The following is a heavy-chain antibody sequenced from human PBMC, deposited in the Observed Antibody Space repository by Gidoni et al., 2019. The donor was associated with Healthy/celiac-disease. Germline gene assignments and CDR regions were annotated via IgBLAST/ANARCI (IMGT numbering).Heavy chain of an antibody. CDR2: IYHSGST. CDR3: ATRVDTAMARGAFDI. V-gene: IGHV4-30-2*01. J-gene: IGHJ3*02. CDR1: GGSLRSGGYS. Sequence: QLQLQESGSGLLKPSQTLSLTCAVSGGSLRSGGYSWSWIRQPPGKGLEWIGYIYHSGSTYYNPSLKSRVTISVDRSKNQFSLKLSSVTAADTDVYYCATRVDTAMARGAFDIWGQGTMVTVSS. D-gene: IGHD5-18*01.